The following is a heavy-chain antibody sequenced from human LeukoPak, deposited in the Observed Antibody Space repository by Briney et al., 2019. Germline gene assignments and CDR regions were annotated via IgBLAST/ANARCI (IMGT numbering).Heavy chain of an antibody. CDR1: GGSISSYY. J-gene: IGHJ2*01. V-gene: IGHV4-59*01. Sequence: SETLSLTCTVSGGSISSYYWSWIRQPPGKGLEWIGYIYYSGSTNYNPSLKSRVTISVDTSKNQFSLKLSSVTAADTAVYYCARVPLGWYFDLWGRGTLVTVSS. CDR2: IYYSGST. CDR3: ARVPLGWYFDL. D-gene: IGHD2-2*01.